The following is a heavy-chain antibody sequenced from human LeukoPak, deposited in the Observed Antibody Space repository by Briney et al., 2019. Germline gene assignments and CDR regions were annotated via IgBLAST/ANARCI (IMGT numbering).Heavy chain of an antibody. J-gene: IGHJ5*02. CDR2: ISSSSSYI. CDR1: GFTFSSYW. CDR3: ARSARGYSSSWYWFDP. V-gene: IGHV3-21*01. Sequence: GSLRLSCAASGFTFSSYWMSWVRQAPGKGLEWVSSISSSSSYIYYADSVKGRFTICRDNAKNSLYLQMNSLRAEDTAVYYCARSARGYSSSWYWFDPWGQGTLVTVSS. D-gene: IGHD6-13*01.